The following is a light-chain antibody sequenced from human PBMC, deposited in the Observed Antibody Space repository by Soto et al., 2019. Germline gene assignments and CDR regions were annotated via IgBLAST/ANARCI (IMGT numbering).Light chain of an antibody. Sequence: DIQMTQSPSSLSASVGDRVTITCRASQSISSYLNWYQQKPGKAHKLLIYAAYSLQSGVQSRFSGSGSGTDFTLTIRSLQPEDFATYYCQQSYSTLLTFGGGTKVDI. J-gene: IGKJ4*01. CDR1: QSISSY. V-gene: IGKV1-39*01. CDR2: AAY. CDR3: QQSYSTLLT.